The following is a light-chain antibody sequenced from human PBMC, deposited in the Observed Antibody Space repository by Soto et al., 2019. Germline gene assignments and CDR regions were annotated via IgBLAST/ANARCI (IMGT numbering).Light chain of an antibody. CDR1: QSVNTN. CDR3: HHYNNWWT. CDR2: GAS. Sequence: IVMTQSPATLSVSPGERATFSCRATQSVNTNLAWYQQMPGQAPRLLIYGASTRASGIPARFSGSGSGTEFTLNITSLQSEDFAVYYCHHYNNWWTFGQGTRVDIK. V-gene: IGKV3-15*01. J-gene: IGKJ1*01.